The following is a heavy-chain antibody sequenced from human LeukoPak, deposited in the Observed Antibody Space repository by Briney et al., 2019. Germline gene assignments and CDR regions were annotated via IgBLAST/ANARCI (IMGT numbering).Heavy chain of an antibody. CDR1: GGFISSYY. CDR3: ARHKRDSSSSHIGYCYYYYYMDV. CDR2: IYTSGST. D-gene: IGHD6-6*01. Sequence: SETLSLTCTVSGGFISSYYWSWIRQPPGKGLEWIGYIYTSGSTNYNPSLKSRVTISVDTSKNQFSLKLSSVTAADTAVYYCARHKRDSSSSHIGYCYYYYYMDVWGKGTTVTVSS. J-gene: IGHJ6*03. V-gene: IGHV4-4*09.